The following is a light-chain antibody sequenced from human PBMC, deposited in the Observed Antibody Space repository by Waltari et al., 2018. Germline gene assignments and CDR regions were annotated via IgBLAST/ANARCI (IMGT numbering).Light chain of an antibody. CDR1: QSIRIN. CDR3: QQFNDWPRT. Sequence: EVVMTQSPATLSVSQGERDTLSCRASQSIRINMVWYQQRPGQTPRLLIYEASMRATDIPARFSGSGSGTEFTLTISSVQSEDAAVYYCQQFNDWPRTFGQGTKVEIK. J-gene: IGKJ1*01. CDR2: EAS. V-gene: IGKV3-15*01.